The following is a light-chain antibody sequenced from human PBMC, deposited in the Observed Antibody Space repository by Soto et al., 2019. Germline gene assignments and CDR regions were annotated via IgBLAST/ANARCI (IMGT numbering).Light chain of an antibody. CDR1: QGISIW. J-gene: IGKJ4*01. Sequence: DIQMTQSPSSLSASVGDRVTITCRASQGISIWLAWYQQKPEKAPKSLIYAASNLQTGVPSRFSGSGAGTDFTLTIISLQPEDFATYYCQQYNSYPLTFGGGTKVEIK. CDR3: QQYNSYPLT. V-gene: IGKV1D-16*01. CDR2: AAS.